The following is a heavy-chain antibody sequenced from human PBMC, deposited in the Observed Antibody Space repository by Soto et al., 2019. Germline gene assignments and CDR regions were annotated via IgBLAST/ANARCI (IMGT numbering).Heavy chain of an antibody. J-gene: IGHJ4*02. CDR2: INWNGGST. CDR1: GFTFDDYG. V-gene: IGHV3-20*04. D-gene: IGHD3-3*01. Sequence: GGSLRLSCAASGFTFDDYGMSWVRQAPGKGLEWVSGINWNGGSTGYADSVKGRFTISRDNSKNSLFLQMNSLRTEDTALYYCAKVNYDFWSGVGPNFDYWGQGALVTVSS. CDR3: AKVNYDFWSGVGPNFDY.